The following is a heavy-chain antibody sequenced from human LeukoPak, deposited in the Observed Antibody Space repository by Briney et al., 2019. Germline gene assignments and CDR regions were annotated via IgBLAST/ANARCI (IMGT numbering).Heavy chain of an antibody. J-gene: IGHJ4*02. CDR3: ARGIEVAHSDYFDY. D-gene: IGHD2-15*01. CDR1: GGTFSSYA. V-gene: IGHV1-69*13. Sequence: SVKVSCKASGGTFSSYAISWVRQAPGQGLEWMGGIIPIFGTANYAQKFQGRVTITADESTSTAYMELSSLRSEDTAVYYCARGIEVAHSDYFDYWGQGTLVTVTS. CDR2: IIPIFGTA.